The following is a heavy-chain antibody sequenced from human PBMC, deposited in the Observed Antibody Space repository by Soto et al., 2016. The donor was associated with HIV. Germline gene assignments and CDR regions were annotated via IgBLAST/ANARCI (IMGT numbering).Heavy chain of an antibody. D-gene: IGHD6-19*01. CDR1: GFTFNKYA. J-gene: IGHJ4*02. CDR2: ISGSGGST. V-gene: IGHV3-23*01. Sequence: EVQLLESGGGLVQPGGSLRLSCAASGFTFNKYAMSWVRQAPGKGLEWVSSISGSGGSTDYVDSVKGRFTISRDNSKNTLFLQMNSLRVEDTAIYYCAKYSSIAVTGYFDFWGQGSLVPVSS. CDR3: AKYSSIAVTGYFDF.